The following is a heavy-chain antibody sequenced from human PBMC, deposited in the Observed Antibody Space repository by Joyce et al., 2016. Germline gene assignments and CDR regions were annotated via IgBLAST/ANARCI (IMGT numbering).Heavy chain of an antibody. CDR1: GYNFANYG. J-gene: IGHJ4*02. CDR2: INSYNGDT. D-gene: IGHD2-2*02. V-gene: IGHV1-18*04. Sequence: QVQLVQSGPEVKKPGASVKVSCKASGYNFANYGITWVRQAPGEGLEWMGWINSYNGDTNSAQRFNDRVSMTTDTSADTVYMELRSLTSDDTAMYYCARIYCSTATCYIVNGLDFWGQGTLVTVSS. CDR3: ARIYCSTATCYIVNGLDF.